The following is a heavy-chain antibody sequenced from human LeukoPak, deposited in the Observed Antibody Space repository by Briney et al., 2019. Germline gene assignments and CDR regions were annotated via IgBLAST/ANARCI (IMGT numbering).Heavy chain of an antibody. CDR1: GFTFSSYA. CDR2: ISGSGDNT. Sequence: GGSLRLSCAASGFTFSSYAMSWVRQAPGKGLEWVSSISGSGDNTYYADSVKGWFTISRDNSKSTLYVQMNSLRAEDTAVYYCAKSLVLRYFDWLLPFDYWGQGTLVTVSS. D-gene: IGHD3-9*01. J-gene: IGHJ4*02. CDR3: AKSLVLRYFDWLLPFDY. V-gene: IGHV3-23*01.